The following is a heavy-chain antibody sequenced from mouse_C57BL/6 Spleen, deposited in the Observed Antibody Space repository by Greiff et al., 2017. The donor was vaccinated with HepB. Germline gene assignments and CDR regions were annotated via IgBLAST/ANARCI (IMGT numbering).Heavy chain of an antibody. Sequence: VKLMESGPGLVQPSQSLSITCTVSGFSLTSYGVHWVRQSPGKGLEWLGVIWSGGSTDYNAAFISRLSISKDNSKSQVFFKMNSLQADDTAIYYCARDRYYGNFPAYWGQGTLVTVSA. J-gene: IGHJ3*01. D-gene: IGHD2-1*01. CDR1: GFSLTSYG. V-gene: IGHV2-2*01. CDR3: ARDRYYGNFPAY. CDR2: IWSGGST.